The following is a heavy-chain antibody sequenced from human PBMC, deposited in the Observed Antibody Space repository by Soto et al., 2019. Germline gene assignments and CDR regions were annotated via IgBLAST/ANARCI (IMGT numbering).Heavy chain of an antibody. D-gene: IGHD3-10*01. CDR2: IYYSGST. CDR3: ARPGNYSSGSYLYYLDY. V-gene: IGHV4-39*01. Sequence: SETLSLTSTVSGGSISSSSYCWGWIRQPPGKGLEWIGSIYYSGSTYYNPSLKSRVTISVDTSKNQFSLKLSSVTAADTAVYYCARPGNYSSGSYLYYLDYWGQGTLVTVS. CDR1: GGSISSSSYC. J-gene: IGHJ4*02.